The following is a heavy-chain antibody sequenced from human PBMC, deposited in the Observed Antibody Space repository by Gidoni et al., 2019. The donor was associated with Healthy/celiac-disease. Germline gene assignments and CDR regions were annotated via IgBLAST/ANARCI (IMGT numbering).Heavy chain of an antibody. J-gene: IGHJ2*01. V-gene: IGHV3-23*01. CDR2: ISGSGGST. CDR1: GFTFSSYA. Sequence: EVQLLESGGGLVQPGGSLRLSCAASGFTFSSYAMSWVRQAPGKGLEWVSAISGSGGSTYYADSVKGRFTISRDNSKNTLYLQMNSLRAEDTAVYYCAKDKGTSGSYFSGSAPWYFDLWGRGTLVTVSS. CDR3: AKDKGTSGSYFSGSAPWYFDL. D-gene: IGHD1-26*01.